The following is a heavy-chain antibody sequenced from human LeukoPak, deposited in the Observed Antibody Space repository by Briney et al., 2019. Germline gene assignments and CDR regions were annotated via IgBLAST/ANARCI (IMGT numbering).Heavy chain of an antibody. D-gene: IGHD1-26*01. CDR1: GGSISSSSYY. V-gene: IGHV4-39*01. Sequence: TSETLSLTCTVPGGSISSSSYYWGWIRQPPGKGLEWIGSIYYSGSTYYNPSLKSRVTISVDTSKNQFSLKLSSVTAADTAVYYCARHTQSGSYYRDYWGQGTLVTVSS. J-gene: IGHJ4*02. CDR3: ARHTQSGSYYRDY. CDR2: IYYSGST.